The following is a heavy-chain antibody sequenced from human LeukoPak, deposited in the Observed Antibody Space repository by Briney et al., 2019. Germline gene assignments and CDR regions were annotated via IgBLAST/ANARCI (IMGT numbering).Heavy chain of an antibody. D-gene: IGHD3-22*01. J-gene: IGHJ4*02. Sequence: ASVKVSCKASGYTFTSYYMHWVRQAPGQGLEWMGIINPSGGSTSYAQKFQGRVTMTRDMSTSTVYMELSSLRSGDTAVYYCARGQMERYYYDSSGYGYFDYWGQGTLVTVSS. CDR1: GYTFTSYY. CDR3: ARGQMERYYYDSSGYGYFDY. V-gene: IGHV1-46*01. CDR2: INPSGGST.